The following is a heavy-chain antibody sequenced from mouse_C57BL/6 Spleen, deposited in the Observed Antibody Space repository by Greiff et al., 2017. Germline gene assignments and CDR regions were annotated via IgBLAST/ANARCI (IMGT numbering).Heavy chain of an antibody. CDR2: ISSGSSTI. D-gene: IGHD1-1*01. CDR3: ARPYYYGSSLYYAMDY. Sequence: EVKLEESGGGLVKPGGSLKLSCAASGFTFSDYGMHWVRQAPEKGLEWVAYISSGSSTIYYADTVKGRFTISRDNAKNTLFLQMTSLRSEDTAMYYCARPYYYGSSLYYAMDYWGQGTSVTVSS. V-gene: IGHV5-17*01. CDR1: GFTFSDYG. J-gene: IGHJ4*01.